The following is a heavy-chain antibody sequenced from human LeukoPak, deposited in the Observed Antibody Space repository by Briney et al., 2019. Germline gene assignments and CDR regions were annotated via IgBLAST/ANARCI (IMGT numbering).Heavy chain of an antibody. V-gene: IGHV3-48*01. J-gene: IGHJ4*02. Sequence: GGSLRLSCAASGFTFSSYAMSWVRQAPGEGLEWLSYITSTSDTIYYADSVKGRFTSSGDNAKNSVYLQMNSLRAEDTAVYYCARSSGYPFFDYWGQGTLVTVSS. CDR1: GFTFSSYA. D-gene: IGHD3-22*01. CDR3: ARSSGYPFFDY. CDR2: ITSTSDTI.